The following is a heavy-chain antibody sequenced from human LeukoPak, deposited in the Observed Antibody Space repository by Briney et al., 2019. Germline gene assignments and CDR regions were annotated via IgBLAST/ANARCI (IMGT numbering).Heavy chain of an antibody. J-gene: IGHJ4*02. CDR1: GGSISSYY. V-gene: IGHV4-59*08. CDR2: IYYSGST. Sequence: SETLSLTCTVSGGSISSYYWSWIRQPPGKGLEWIGYIYYSGSTNYNPSLKSRVTISVDTSKNQFSLKLSSVTAADTAVYYCARQTPDYDYVWGSYRNPFDYWGQGTLVTVSS. CDR3: ARQTPDYDYVWGSYRNPFDY. D-gene: IGHD3-16*02.